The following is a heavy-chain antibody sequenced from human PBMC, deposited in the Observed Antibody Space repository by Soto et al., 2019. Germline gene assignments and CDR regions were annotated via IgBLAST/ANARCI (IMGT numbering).Heavy chain of an antibody. CDR3: ARGADILTGYGLNVC. J-gene: IGHJ4*02. V-gene: IGHV1-2*04. Sequence: SLKVSCKASGYTFNAYCIHWVRQSPGPGLEWMGWINPNSGATYYVQKFQGWVTMTRDTSMKTAYMELRRLKSDDTAVYFCARGADILTGYGLNVCWGQGTLVNVSS. CDR1: GYTFNAYC. CDR2: INPNSGAT. D-gene: IGHD3-9*01.